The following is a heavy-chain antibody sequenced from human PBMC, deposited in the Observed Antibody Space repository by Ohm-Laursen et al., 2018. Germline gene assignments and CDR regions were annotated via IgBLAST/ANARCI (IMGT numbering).Heavy chain of an antibody. Sequence: SVKVSCKASGFTFTSSAMQWVRQARGQRLEWIGWIVVGSGNTNYAQKFQERVTITRDMSTSTAYMELSSLRSEDTAVYYCASGIVGAREFDPWGQGTLVTVSS. CDR1: GFTFTSSA. J-gene: IGHJ5*02. CDR2: IVVGSGNT. V-gene: IGHV1-58*02. CDR3: ASGIVGAREFDP. D-gene: IGHD1-26*01.